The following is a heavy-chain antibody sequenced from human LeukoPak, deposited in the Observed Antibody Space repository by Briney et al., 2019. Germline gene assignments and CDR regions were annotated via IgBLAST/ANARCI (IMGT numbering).Heavy chain of an antibody. V-gene: IGHV4-34*01. D-gene: IGHD3-16*01. J-gene: IGHJ4*02. CDR2: INHSGST. CDR1: GGSFSGYY. CDR3: ARHWGAHYDY. Sequence: PSETLSLTCAVYGGSFSGYYWSWIRQPPGKGLEWIGEINHSGSTNYNPSLKSRVTTSVDTSKNQLSLKLSSVTAADTAIYYCARHWGAHYDYWGQGTLVTVSS.